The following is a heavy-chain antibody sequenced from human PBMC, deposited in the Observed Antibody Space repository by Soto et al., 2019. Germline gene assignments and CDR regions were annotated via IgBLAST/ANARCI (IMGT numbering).Heavy chain of an antibody. V-gene: IGHV3-9*01. CDR2: ISWNSGNI. CDR3: ANGSSTTNFSYFDY. Sequence: EVQLVESGGGLEQPGRSLRLSCAASGFTFDDYAMHWVRQAPGKGLEWVSSISWNSGNIGYADSVKGRFTISRDNAKNFLYLQMNSLRPEDTALYYCANGSSTTNFSYFDYWGQGTLVTVSS. J-gene: IGHJ4*02. D-gene: IGHD2-2*01. CDR1: GFTFDDYA.